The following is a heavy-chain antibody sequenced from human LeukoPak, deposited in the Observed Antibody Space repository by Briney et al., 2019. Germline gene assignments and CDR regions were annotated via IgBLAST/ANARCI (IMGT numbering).Heavy chain of an antibody. J-gene: IGHJ6*03. CDR2: IYISGST. V-gene: IGHV4-4*07. Sequence: SETLSLTCTVSGGSISSYYWSWIRQPAGKGLEWIGRIYISGSTNYNPSLKSRVTMSVDTSKNQFSLKLSSVTAADTAVYYCARLTKNDSGSFRFGKKKRGYMDVWGKGTTVTISS. CDR1: GGSISSYY. D-gene: IGHD3-10*01. CDR3: ARLTKNDSGSFRFGKKKRGYMDV.